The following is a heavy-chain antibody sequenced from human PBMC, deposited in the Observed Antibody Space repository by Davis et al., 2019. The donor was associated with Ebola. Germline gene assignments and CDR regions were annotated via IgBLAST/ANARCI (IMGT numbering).Heavy chain of an antibody. CDR3: ARGVGVVTATINDY. Sequence: MPSETLSLTCAVYGGSFSGYYWSWIRQPPGKGLEWIGEINHSGSTNYNPSLKRRVTISVDTSKNQFSLKLSSVTAADTAVYYCARGVGVVTATINDYWGQGTLVTVSS. D-gene: IGHD2-21*02. CDR2: INHSGST. CDR1: GGSFSGYY. J-gene: IGHJ4*02. V-gene: IGHV4-34*01.